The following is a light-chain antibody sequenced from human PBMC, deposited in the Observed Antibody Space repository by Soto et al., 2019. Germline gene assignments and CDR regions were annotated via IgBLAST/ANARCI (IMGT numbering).Light chain of an antibody. CDR3: QQYNSYSRGT. V-gene: IGKV1-5*01. Sequence: DIQMTQSPSTLSASVGDRVTITCRASQSISSWLAWYQQKPGKAPKLLIYDASSLESGVTSRFSGSGSGTEFTLTISSLQPDDFATYYCQQYNSYSRGTFGQGTKLEIK. CDR2: DAS. CDR1: QSISSW. J-gene: IGKJ2*01.